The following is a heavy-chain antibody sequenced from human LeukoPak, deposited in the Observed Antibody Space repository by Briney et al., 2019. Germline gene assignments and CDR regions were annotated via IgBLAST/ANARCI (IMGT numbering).Heavy chain of an antibody. D-gene: IGHD2-15*01. CDR2: IYYTGNT. Sequence: PSETLSLTCAVSGGSITSDYWSWIRQPPGKGLEWMGYIYYTGNTNYNSSLKSRVTISADTSKNQFSLELSSVTAADTAVYYCARSGYCSGGSCWIDSWGQGTLVTVSS. J-gene: IGHJ4*02. V-gene: IGHV4-59*01. CDR1: GGSITSDY. CDR3: ARSGYCSGGSCWIDS.